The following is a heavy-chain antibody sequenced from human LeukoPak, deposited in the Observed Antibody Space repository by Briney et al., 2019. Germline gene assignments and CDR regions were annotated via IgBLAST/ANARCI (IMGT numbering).Heavy chain of an antibody. CDR2: IRYDGSNK. CDR3: ARDSTDIVLMVYAMPVPSYFDY. D-gene: IGHD2-8*01. Sequence: GGSLRLSCGASGFTFSTYGMHWVRQAPGKGLEWVAFIRYDGSNKYYADSVKGRFTISRDNSKNTLYLQMNSLRAEDTAVYYCARDSTDIVLMVYAMPVPSYFDYWGQGTLVAVSS. CDR1: GFTFSTYG. V-gene: IGHV3-30*02. J-gene: IGHJ4*02.